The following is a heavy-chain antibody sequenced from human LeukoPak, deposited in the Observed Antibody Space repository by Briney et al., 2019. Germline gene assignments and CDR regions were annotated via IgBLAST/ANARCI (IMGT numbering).Heavy chain of an antibody. CDR2: IYSSGST. CDR3: ARRRGTFGEGEFNY. D-gene: IGHD2/OR15-2a*01. J-gene: IGHJ4*02. V-gene: IGHV4-4*09. CDR1: GGSMNNYY. Sequence: SETLSLTCTVSGGSMNNYYWTWIRQSPGKGLEWNGHIYSSGSTAFNPSFKSRVTMSVDTSKNQFSLRLSSATAADAGIYYCARRRGTFGEGEFNYWGRGTLVTVSS.